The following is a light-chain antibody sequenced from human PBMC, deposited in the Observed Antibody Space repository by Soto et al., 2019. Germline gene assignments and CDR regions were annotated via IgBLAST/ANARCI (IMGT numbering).Light chain of an antibody. Sequence: DVQMTQSPSSLSASVGDRVTITCRASQDIRTDLAWYQQKPGKAPKRLIYGASSLQSGVPSRFSGSGSGTEFTLTISSLQPGDFATYYCLQHNSYPLTFGGGTKVEIK. J-gene: IGKJ4*01. CDR1: QDIRTD. V-gene: IGKV1-17*01. CDR3: LQHNSYPLT. CDR2: GAS.